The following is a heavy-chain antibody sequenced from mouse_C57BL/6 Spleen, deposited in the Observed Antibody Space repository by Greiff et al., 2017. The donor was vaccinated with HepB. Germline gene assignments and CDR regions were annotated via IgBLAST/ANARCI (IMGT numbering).Heavy chain of an antibody. Sequence: QVQLQQSGAELVRPGASVTLSCKASGYTFTDYEMHWVKQTPVHGLEWIGAIDPETGGTAYNQKFKGKAILTADKSSSTAYMELRSLTSEDSAVYYCTKRFLVFDYWGQGTTLTVSS. V-gene: IGHV1-15*01. CDR1: GYTFTDYE. CDR3: TKRFLVFDY. J-gene: IGHJ2*01. CDR2: IDPETGGT.